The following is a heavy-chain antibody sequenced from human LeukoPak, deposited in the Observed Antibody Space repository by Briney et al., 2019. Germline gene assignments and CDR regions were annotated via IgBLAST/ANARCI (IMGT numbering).Heavy chain of an antibody. D-gene: IGHD5-18*01. CDR2: IWYDGSNK. Sequence: GRSLRLSCAASGFTFSSYGMHWVRQAPGKGLEWVAVIWYDGSNKYYADSVKGRFTISRDNSKNTLYLQMNSLRAEDTAVYYCARVYSCGHYYYYGMDVWGQGTTVTVSS. CDR3: ARVYSCGHYYYYGMDV. V-gene: IGHV3-33*01. J-gene: IGHJ6*02. CDR1: GFTFSSYG.